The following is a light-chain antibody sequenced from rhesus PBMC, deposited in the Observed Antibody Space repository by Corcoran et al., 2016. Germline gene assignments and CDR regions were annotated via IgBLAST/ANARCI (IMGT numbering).Light chain of an antibody. CDR2: KAS. V-gene: IGKV1-74*01. CDR1: QNVNNF. CDR3: QHTYSTPFS. Sequence: DIQMTQSPSSLPASVGDRVTITCRASQNVNNFLNWYQQKPGKAPELLIYKASTLQSGVPSRFSGSGSGSDYTFTISSLPPEDVATYYCQHTYSTPFSFGQGTKVEI. J-gene: IGKJ2*01.